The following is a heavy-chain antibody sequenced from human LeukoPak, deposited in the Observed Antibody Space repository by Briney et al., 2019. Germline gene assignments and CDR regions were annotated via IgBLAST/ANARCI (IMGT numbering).Heavy chain of an antibody. CDR3: AKDRENFIPETTFFYNYGLDV. D-gene: IGHD2/OR15-2a*01. Sequence: GASVKVSCKASGYTFTGYYIHWVRQAPGQGLEWMGWINPKSGGTTYAQKFQGRATITRDTPISTAYMEVSRLGSDDTAVYFCAKDRENFIPETTFFYNYGLDVWGQGTTVTVSS. V-gene: IGHV1-2*02. CDR1: GYTFTGYY. J-gene: IGHJ6*02. CDR2: INPKSGGT.